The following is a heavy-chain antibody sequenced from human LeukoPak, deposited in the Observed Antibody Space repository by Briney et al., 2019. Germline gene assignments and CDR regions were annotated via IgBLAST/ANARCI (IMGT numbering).Heavy chain of an antibody. Sequence: GGSLRLSCAASGFTFCSYGMHWVRQAPGKGLEWVAVISYDGSNKYYADSVKGRFTISRDNSKNTLYLQMNSLRAEDTAVYYCVKESSVRGVSIGDYWGQGTLVTVSS. V-gene: IGHV3-30*18. CDR2: ISYDGSNK. J-gene: IGHJ4*02. CDR1: GFTFCSYG. CDR3: VKESSVRGVSIGDY. D-gene: IGHD3-10*01.